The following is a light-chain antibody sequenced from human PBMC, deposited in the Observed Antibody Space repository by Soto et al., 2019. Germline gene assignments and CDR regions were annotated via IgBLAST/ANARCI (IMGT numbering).Light chain of an antibody. V-gene: IGLV3-25*03. CDR2: KDS. CDR3: QSADGSGTYRGV. J-gene: IGLJ1*01. CDR1: ALPKQY. Sequence: SYELTQPPSVSVSPGQTARITCSGDALPKQYAYWYQQKPGQAPVVVIYKDSERPSGIPERFSGSSSGTTVTLTISGVQAEDEADYYCQSADGSGTYRGVFGPGTKLTVL.